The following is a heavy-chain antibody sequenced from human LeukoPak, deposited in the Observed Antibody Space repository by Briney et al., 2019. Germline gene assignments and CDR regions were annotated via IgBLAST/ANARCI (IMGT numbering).Heavy chain of an antibody. CDR2: ISGDGVST. J-gene: IGHJ4*02. CDR1: GLPIGDFA. Sequence: GGSLRLSCVASGLPIGDFAMHWVRQAPGQGLEWVSLISGDGVSTFFTDSVKGRFSISRDDSKNSLFLEMSSLRTEDTAMYYCARESGKFDYWGQGTLVAVSS. CDR3: ARESGKFDY. V-gene: IGHV3-43*02.